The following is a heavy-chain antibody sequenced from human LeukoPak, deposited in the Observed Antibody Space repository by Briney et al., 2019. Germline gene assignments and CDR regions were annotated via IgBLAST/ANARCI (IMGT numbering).Heavy chain of an antibody. CDR2: IHPEGNEK. Sequence: GGSLRLSCAVSGFTFSDFWMSWVRQAPGRGLEWVANIHPEGNEKYHVESVKGRFTIPRDNAKNSLFLQMNGLRVEDTAVNYCARGDAFSGDHWGQGTLVTVSS. CDR1: GFTFSDFW. J-gene: IGHJ4*02. V-gene: IGHV3-7*04. CDR3: ARGDAFSGDH.